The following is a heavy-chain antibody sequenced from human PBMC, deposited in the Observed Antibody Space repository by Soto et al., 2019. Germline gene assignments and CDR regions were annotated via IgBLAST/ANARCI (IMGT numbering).Heavy chain of an antibody. Sequence: ECLKISCKGSGYSLTSFWISAVCEMPEKGVEWMGRIDPSDSYTNYSPSFQGHVTISADKSISTAYLQWSSLKASDTSMYYCARQLTIFGVVTTMDVWGQGTTVTVSS. CDR3: ARQLTIFGVVTTMDV. D-gene: IGHD3-3*01. CDR2: IDPSDSYT. CDR1: GYSLTSFW. J-gene: IGHJ6*02. V-gene: IGHV5-10-1*01.